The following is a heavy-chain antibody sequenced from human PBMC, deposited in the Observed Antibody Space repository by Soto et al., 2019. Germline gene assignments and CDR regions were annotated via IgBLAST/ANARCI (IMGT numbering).Heavy chain of an antibody. V-gene: IGHV5-51*01. CDR2: IYPGDSDT. CDR1: GYSFTSYW. J-gene: IGHJ6*02. D-gene: IGHD3-3*01. CDR3: ARRPRLRFLEWSPDYGMDV. Sequence: PGESLKISCKGSGYSFTSYWIGWVRQMPGKGLEWMGIIYPGDSDTRYSPSFQGQVTISADKSISTAYLQWSSLKASDTAMYYCARRPRLRFLEWSPDYGMDVWGQGTTVTV.